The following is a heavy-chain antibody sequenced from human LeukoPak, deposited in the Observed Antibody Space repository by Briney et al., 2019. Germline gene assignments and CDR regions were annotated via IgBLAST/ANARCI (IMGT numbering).Heavy chain of an antibody. Sequence: GRSLRLSCAASGFTFSSYAMHWVRQAPGKGLEWVAVISYDGSNKYYADSVKGRFTISRDNSKNTLSLQMNSLRAEDTAVYYCAGVPGSYYVDFDYWGQGTLVTVSS. V-gene: IGHV3-30-3*01. CDR2: ISYDGSNK. J-gene: IGHJ4*02. CDR1: GFTFSSYA. D-gene: IGHD3-10*01. CDR3: AGVPGSYYVDFDY.